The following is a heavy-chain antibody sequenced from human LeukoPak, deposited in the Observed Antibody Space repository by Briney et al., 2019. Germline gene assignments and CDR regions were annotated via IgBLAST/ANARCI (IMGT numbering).Heavy chain of an antibody. J-gene: IGHJ6*03. CDR1: GGSFSGYY. Sequence: PSETLSLTCAVYGGSFSGYYWSWIRQPPGKGLEWIGEINHSGSTNYNPSLKSRVTISVDTFKNQFSLKLSSVTAADTAVYYCARGGGYYYMDVWDKGTTVTVSS. V-gene: IGHV4-34*01. CDR2: INHSGST. CDR3: ARGGGYYYMDV. D-gene: IGHD3-10*01.